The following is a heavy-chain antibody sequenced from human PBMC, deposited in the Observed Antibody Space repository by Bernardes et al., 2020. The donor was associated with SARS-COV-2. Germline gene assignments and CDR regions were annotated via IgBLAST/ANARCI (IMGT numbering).Heavy chain of an antibody. Sequence: GGSLRLSCAASGFNFNTYWMNWVRQAPGKGLVWVSRINSDGSGTSYADSVRGRFTISRDNAKNTLFLQMKGLRAEDTAVYYCARKEGLYISGSYYIDHWGQGTLVTVSS. D-gene: IGHD3-10*01. J-gene: IGHJ4*02. CDR1: GFNFNTYW. CDR2: INSDGSGT. CDR3: ARKEGLYISGSYYIDH. V-gene: IGHV3-74*01.